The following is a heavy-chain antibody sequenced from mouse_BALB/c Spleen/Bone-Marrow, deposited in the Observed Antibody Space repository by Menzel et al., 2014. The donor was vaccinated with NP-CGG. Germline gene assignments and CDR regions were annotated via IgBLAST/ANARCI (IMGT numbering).Heavy chain of an antibody. CDR3: ATPGGFVRDY. D-gene: IGHD3-1*01. CDR1: GYTFTDYY. J-gene: IGHJ4*01. CDR2: IYTGSGNT. V-gene: IGHV1-84*02. Sequence: QVQLQQSGPVLVKPGASVKISCKASGYTFTDYYINWVKQKPGQGLEWIGWIYTGSGNTKYNEKFKGKATLTVDTSSSPAYMHLSSLPLEDTVFYFVATPGGFVRDYWGQETSFPASS.